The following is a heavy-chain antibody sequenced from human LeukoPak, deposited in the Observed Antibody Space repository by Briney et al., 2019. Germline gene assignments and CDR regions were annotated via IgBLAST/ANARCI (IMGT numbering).Heavy chain of an antibody. J-gene: IGHJ4*02. CDR2: ISSSSSYI. V-gene: IGHV3-21*01. CDR1: GFTFSSYS. CDR3: ARDSMTVRSYGDYRNDNFDY. Sequence: GGSLRLSCAASGFTFSSYSMNWVRQAPGKGLEWVSSISSSSSYIYYADSVKGRFTISGDNAKNSLYLQMNSLRAEDTAVYYCARDSMTVRSYGDYRNDNFDYWGQGTLVTVSS. D-gene: IGHD4-17*01.